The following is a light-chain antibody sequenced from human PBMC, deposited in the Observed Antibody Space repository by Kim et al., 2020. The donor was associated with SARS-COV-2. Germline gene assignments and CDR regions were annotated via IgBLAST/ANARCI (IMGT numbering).Light chain of an antibody. J-gene: IGKJ4*01. V-gene: IGKV3D-15*01. Sequence: IVMTQSPATLSLSPGEGATLSCWASQGVGSDVAWYQQKPGQAPGLLIYGASTRATGIPARFSGSGCGTQFTLTISSLQSEDFAVYYCQLYNNWFTFGGGTKVDIK. CDR1: QGVGSD. CDR2: GAS. CDR3: QLYNNWFT.